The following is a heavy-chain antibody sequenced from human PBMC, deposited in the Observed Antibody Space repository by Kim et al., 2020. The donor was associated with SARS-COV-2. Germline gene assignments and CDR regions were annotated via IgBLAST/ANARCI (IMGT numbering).Heavy chain of an antibody. CDR2: ISGSGGST. Sequence: GGSLRLSCAASGFTFSSYAMSWVRQAPGKGLEWVSAISGSGGSTYYADSVKGRFTISRDNSKNTLYLQMNSLRAEDTAVYYCAKGYYDYIWGSYRHRDHDAFDIWGQGTMVTVSS. V-gene: IGHV3-23*01. CDR1: GFTFSSYA. CDR3: AKGYYDYIWGSYRHRDHDAFDI. J-gene: IGHJ3*02. D-gene: IGHD3-16*02.